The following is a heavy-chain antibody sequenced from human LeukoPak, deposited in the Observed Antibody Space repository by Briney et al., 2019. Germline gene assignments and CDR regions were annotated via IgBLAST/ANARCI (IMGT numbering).Heavy chain of an antibody. CDR1: GGSFSGYY. J-gene: IGHJ3*02. V-gene: IGHV3-21*01. CDR2: ISSSSSYI. CDR3: ARGTTDAFDI. D-gene: IGHD1-1*01. Sequence: ETLSLTCAVYGGSFSGYYWSWIRQPPGKGLEWVSSISSSSSYIYYADSVKGRFTISRDNAKNSLYLQMNSLRAEDTAMYYCARGTTDAFDIWGQGTMVTVSS.